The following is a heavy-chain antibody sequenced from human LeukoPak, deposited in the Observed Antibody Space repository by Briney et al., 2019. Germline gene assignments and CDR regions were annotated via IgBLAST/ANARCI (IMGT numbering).Heavy chain of an antibody. CDR2: IYYSGST. CDR1: GGSISSYY. D-gene: IGHD3/OR15-3a*01. J-gene: IGHJ6*02. CDR3: ARRDWGYYYTMDV. V-gene: IGHV4-59*01. Sequence: SETLSLTCTVSGGSISSYYWSRIRQPPGKGLEWIGYIYYSGSTNYNPSLKSRVTISLDTSKNQFSLKLSSVTAADTAVYYCARRDWGYYYTMDVWGQGTTVTVSS.